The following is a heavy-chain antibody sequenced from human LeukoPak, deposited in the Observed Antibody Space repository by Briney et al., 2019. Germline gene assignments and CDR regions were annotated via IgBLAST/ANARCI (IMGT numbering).Heavy chain of an antibody. J-gene: IGHJ4*02. CDR3: ARLARPYGSGSHDY. Sequence: GESLKISCKGSGYSFTSYWIGWVRQMPGKGLDWMGIIYPGDSDTRYSPSFQGQATISADKSISTAYLQWSSLKASDTAMYYCARLARPYGSGSHDYWGQGTLVTVSS. CDR1: GYSFTSYW. V-gene: IGHV5-51*01. D-gene: IGHD3-10*01. CDR2: IYPGDSDT.